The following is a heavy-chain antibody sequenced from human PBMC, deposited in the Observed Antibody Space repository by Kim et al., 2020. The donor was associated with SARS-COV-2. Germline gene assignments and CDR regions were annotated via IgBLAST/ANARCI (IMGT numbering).Heavy chain of an antibody. Sequence: GGSLRLSCAASGFPFSNAWMNWVRQVPGKGLEWVGRIKTRSDGGTTDYAAPVKGRFTISRDDSTNTLYLQMNSLKNEDTAVYYCTTPLLWFGDSYPNSWGQGTLVTVSS. CDR3: TTPLLWFGDSYPNS. CDR2: IKTRSDGGTT. J-gene: IGHJ4*02. V-gene: IGHV3-15*01. CDR1: GFPFSNAW. D-gene: IGHD3-10*01.